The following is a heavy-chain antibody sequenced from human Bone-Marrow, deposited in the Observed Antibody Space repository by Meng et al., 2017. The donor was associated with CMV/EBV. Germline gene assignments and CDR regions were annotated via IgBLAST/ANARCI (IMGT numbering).Heavy chain of an antibody. V-gene: IGHV3-23*01. CDR1: GVTFSRYA. Sequence: SGVTFSRYAMSWVRQAPGKGLEWVSAISGSGGDTYYADSVKGRFTISRDNSKNTLYLQMNSLRAEDTAVYHCASRYYDSSGYYRLDYWGQGTLVTVSS. J-gene: IGHJ4*02. CDR2: ISGSGGDT. D-gene: IGHD3-22*01. CDR3: ASRYYDSSGYYRLDY.